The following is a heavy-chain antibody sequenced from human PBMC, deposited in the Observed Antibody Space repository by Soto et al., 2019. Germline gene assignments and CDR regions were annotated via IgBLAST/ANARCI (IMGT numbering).Heavy chain of an antibody. CDR2: IYYSWST. Sequence: QVQLQESGPGLVKPSETLSLTCTVSGGSVSSGSYYWSCIRQPPGKGLEWIGYIYYSWSTNYNPYLQNRVTLSVAPSKTQFSLTLSSVTAADTAVYYCASDSPYGSVQHFDPWGQGTLVTVSS. D-gene: IGHD3-10*01. V-gene: IGHV4-61*01. CDR1: GGSVSSGSYY. J-gene: IGHJ5*02. CDR3: ASDSPYGSVQHFDP.